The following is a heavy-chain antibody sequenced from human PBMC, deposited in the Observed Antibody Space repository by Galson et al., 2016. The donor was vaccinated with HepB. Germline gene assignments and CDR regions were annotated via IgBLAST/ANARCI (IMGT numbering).Heavy chain of an antibody. CDR1: GFTLRTYS. V-gene: IGHV3-21*01. CDR2: LSVCGAYT. Sequence: SLRLSCAASGFTLRTYSMNWVRQAPGKGLEWVSSLSVCGAYTYYADSVKGRFTISRDNVRNSLYLQMNSLRVDDTAVYYCARSLHGGGWNDPFDYWGQGTLVTVSS. CDR3: ARSLHGGGWNDPFDY. D-gene: IGHD1-1*01. J-gene: IGHJ4*02.